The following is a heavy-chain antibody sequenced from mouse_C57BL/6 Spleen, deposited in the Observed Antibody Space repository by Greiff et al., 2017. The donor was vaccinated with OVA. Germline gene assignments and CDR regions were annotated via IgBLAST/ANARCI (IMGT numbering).Heavy chain of an antibody. J-gene: IGHJ4*01. CDR2: IRNKANGYTT. Sequence: EVQLVESGGGLVQPGGSLSLSCAASGFTFTDYYMSWVRQPPGKALEWLGFIRNKANGYTTEYSASVKGRFTISRDNSQSILYLQMNALRAEDSATYYCARSDSSGTRYYAMDYWGQGTSVTVSS. CDR3: ARSDSSGTRYYAMDY. CDR1: GFTFTDYY. V-gene: IGHV7-3*01. D-gene: IGHD3-2*02.